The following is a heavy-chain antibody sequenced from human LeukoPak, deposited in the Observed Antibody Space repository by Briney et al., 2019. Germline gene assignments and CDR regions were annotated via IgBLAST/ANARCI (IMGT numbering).Heavy chain of an antibody. D-gene: IGHD6-6*01. V-gene: IGHV3-7*01. CDR3: ARGGSSSSAWFDP. CDR1: VFTFSTYW. Sequence: PGGSLRLSCAASVFTFSTYWMSWVRQAPGGGREWVANIKQGGSEKYYVDSVKGRFTISRDNAKNSLYLQVNSLRAEDTAVYYCARGGSSSSAWFDPWGQGTLVTVSS. CDR2: IKQGGSEK. J-gene: IGHJ5*02.